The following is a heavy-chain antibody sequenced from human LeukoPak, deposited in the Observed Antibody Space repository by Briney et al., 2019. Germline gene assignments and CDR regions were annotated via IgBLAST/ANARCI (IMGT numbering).Heavy chain of an antibody. CDR2: INTDGTIT. Sequence: GGSLRLSCAASGFTFRTYWVHWVRQAPGKGLVWVSRINTDGTITTYADSVKGRFTIPRDNAKNTLYLQMNSLRAEDTAVYYCASNPMIGAFDIWGQGTMVTVSS. CDR3: ASNPMIGAFDI. J-gene: IGHJ3*02. D-gene: IGHD3-22*01. CDR1: GFTFRTYW. V-gene: IGHV3-74*01.